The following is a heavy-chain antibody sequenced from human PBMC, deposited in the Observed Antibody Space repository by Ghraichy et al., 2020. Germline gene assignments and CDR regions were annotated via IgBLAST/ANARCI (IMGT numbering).Heavy chain of an antibody. CDR3: ARDGGVDYYYGMDV. CDR1: GFSVRSNY. J-gene: IGHJ6*02. CDR2: IYSGGST. V-gene: IGHV3-53*01. D-gene: IGHD2-15*01. Sequence: GGSLRLSCAASGFSVRSNYMSWVRQAPGKGLEWVSVIYSGGSTYYADSVRGRFTISRDKSKNTLYLQMNNLRAEDTAVYYCARDGGVDYYYGMDVWGQGTTVTVSS.